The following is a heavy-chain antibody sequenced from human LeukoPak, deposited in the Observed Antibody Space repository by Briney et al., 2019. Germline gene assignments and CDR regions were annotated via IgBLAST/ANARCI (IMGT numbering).Heavy chain of an antibody. J-gene: IGHJ4*02. V-gene: IGHV1-8*01. Sequence: ASVKVSCKASGYTVTSYDINWVRQATGQGLEWMGWMNPNSGNTGYAQKFQGRVTMTRNTSISTAYMELSSLRSEDTAVYYCAREGDYYGSGDQGYWGQGTLVTVSS. CDR2: MNPNSGNT. CDR1: GYTVTSYD. D-gene: IGHD3-10*01. CDR3: AREGDYYGSGDQGY.